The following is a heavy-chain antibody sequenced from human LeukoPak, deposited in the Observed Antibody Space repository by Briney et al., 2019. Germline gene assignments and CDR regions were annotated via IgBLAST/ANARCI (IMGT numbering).Heavy chain of an antibody. CDR1: GVPISSHSW. Sequence: SETLSLTCAVSGVPISSHSWWSWVRQPPGKGLEWIGEIYHTGGANYKPSLKSRVTMSVDTSNNHFSLKLTSVTAADTAVYFCAYNRDFALDNWGQGTLVTVSS. CDR3: AYNRDFALDN. V-gene: IGHV4/OR15-8*01. D-gene: IGHD1-14*01. CDR2: IYHTGGA. J-gene: IGHJ4*02.